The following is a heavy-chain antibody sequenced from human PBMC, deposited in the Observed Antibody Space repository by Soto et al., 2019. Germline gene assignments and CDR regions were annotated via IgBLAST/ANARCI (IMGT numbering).Heavy chain of an antibody. CDR3: ARDLSSGWYPSRIYFDY. CDR2: INHSGST. D-gene: IGHD6-19*01. CDR1: GGSFSGYY. Sequence: PSETLSLTCAVYGGSFSGYYWSWIRQPPGKGLEWIGEINHSGSTNYNPSLKSRVTISVDTSKNQFSLKLSSVTAADTAVYYCARDLSSGWYPSRIYFDYWGQGTLVTVSS. J-gene: IGHJ4*02. V-gene: IGHV4-34*01.